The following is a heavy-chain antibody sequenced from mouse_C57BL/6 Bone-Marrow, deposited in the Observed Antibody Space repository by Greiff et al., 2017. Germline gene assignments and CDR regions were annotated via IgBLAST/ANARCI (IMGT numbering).Heavy chain of an antibody. D-gene: IGHD2-1*01. CDR3: ARVGNSFAY. CDR1: GYTFTSYW. Sequence: VQLQQPGAELVKPGASVKLSCKASGYTFTSYWMQWVKQRPGQGLEWIGEIDPSDSYTNYNQKFKGKATLTVDTSSSTAYMQLSSLTSEDSAVYYCARVGNSFAYWGQGTLVTVSA. J-gene: IGHJ3*01. CDR2: IDPSDSYT. V-gene: IGHV1-50*01.